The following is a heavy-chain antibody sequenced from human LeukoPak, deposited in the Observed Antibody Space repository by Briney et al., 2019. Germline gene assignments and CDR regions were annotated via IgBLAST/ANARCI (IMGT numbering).Heavy chain of an antibody. D-gene: IGHD2-2*01. Sequence: GGSLRLSCAASGFTFNRYWMSWVRQAPGKRVEWVANIKEDGSGKYYVDSVKGRFTISRDNAKNSLYLQMNSLRAEDTAVYYCARDGTYCSGSSCDEAEYFQDWGQGTLVTVSS. V-gene: IGHV3-7*01. CDR1: GFTFNRYW. CDR2: IKEDGSGK. CDR3: ARDGTYCSGSSCDEAEYFQD. J-gene: IGHJ1*01.